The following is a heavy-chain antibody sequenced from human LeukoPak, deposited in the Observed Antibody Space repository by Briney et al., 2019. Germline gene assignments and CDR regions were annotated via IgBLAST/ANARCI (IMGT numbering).Heavy chain of an antibody. Sequence: SETLSLTCTVSSGSIRSSSYYWGWIRQPPGKGLEWIGSIYYSGSTYYNPSLKSRVTISVDTSKNQFSLKLSSVTAADTAVYYCARGTEMATRESHDYWGQGTLVTVSS. CDR3: ARGTEMATRESHDY. D-gene: IGHD5-24*01. CDR2: IYYSGST. J-gene: IGHJ4*02. CDR1: SGSIRSSSYY. V-gene: IGHV4-39*07.